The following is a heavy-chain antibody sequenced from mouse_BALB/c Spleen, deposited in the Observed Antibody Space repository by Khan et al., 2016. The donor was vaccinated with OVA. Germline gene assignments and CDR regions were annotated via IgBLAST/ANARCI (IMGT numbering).Heavy chain of an antibody. D-gene: IGHD2-12*01. Sequence: VQLQQSGPELVKPGASVKMSCKASGYTFTSYVMHWVKQKPGLGLEWIGYIYPFNDDTKYNEKFKDKATLTSDKSSSTAYMELSSLTSEDYAVYYGAAVGTYDVSFAYWGQGTLVTVSA. J-gene: IGHJ3*01. CDR1: GYTFTSYV. CDR2: IYPFNDDT. V-gene: IGHV1S136*01. CDR3: AAVGTYDVSFAY.